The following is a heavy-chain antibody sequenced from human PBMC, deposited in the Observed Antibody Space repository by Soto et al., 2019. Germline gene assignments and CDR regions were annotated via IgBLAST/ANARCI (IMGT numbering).Heavy chain of an antibody. J-gene: IGHJ6*02. D-gene: IGHD6-6*01. CDR3: VRDDGGLVRYYYHGWDV. Sequence: QAHLVQSGGEVKKPGASVRVSCKASGYTLSTNGLSWVRQAPGQRFEWLGWISTNNGRTNYAHNFQGRVIMTTDTSTNTSYMERGNLRSDDTAVYYCVRDDGGLVRYYYHGWDVWGQGTTVAVTS. V-gene: IGHV1-18*04. CDR2: ISTNNGRT. CDR1: GYTLSTNG.